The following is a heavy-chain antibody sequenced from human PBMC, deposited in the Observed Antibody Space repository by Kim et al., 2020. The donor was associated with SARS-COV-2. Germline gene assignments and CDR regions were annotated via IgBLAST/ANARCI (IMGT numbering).Heavy chain of an antibody. CDR3: ASITAGAETFDI. CDR1: GFTFTSYW. CDR2: IGSDGSDT. V-gene: IGHV3-74*01. J-gene: IGHJ3*02. Sequence: GGSLRLSCAASGFTFTSYWMHWVRQPPGKGLVWVSRIGSDGSDTNYADSVKGRFTISRDNAKNTVYLQMNSLRVEDTAVYYCASITAGAETFDIWGQGTMVTVSS. D-gene: IGHD6-13*01.